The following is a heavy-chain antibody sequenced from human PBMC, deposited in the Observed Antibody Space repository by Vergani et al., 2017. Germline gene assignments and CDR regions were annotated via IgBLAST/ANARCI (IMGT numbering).Heavy chain of an antibody. CDR2: IRSKAYGGTT. CDR3: ARLVEMATTELVYGMDV. J-gene: IGHJ6*02. V-gene: IGHV3-49*04. Sequence: EVQLVESGGGLVQPGRSLRLSCTASGFTFGDYAMSWVRQAPGKGLEWVGFIRSKAYGGTTEYAASVKGRFTISRDDSKSIAYLQMNSLKTEDTAVYYCARLVEMATTELVYGMDVWGQGTTVTVSS. CDR1: GFTFGDYA. D-gene: IGHD5-24*01.